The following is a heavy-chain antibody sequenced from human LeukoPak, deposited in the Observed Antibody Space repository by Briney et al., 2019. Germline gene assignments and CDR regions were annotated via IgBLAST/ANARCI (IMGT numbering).Heavy chain of an antibody. CDR2: VATDGTGP. CDR1: GFTFSSYW. D-gene: IGHD6-13*01. J-gene: IGHJ4*02. Sequence: GGSLRLSCAASGFTFSSYWMHWVRQAPGKGLVWVSRVATDGTGPSYADSVKGRFTISRDNAKNMVYLQMNSLRAEDTAIYYCAKDSSWAFDYWGQGTLVSVSS. CDR3: AKDSSWAFDY. V-gene: IGHV3-74*01.